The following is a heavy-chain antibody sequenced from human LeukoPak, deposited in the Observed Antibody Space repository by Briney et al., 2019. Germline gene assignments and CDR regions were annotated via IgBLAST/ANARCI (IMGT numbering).Heavy chain of an antibody. Sequence: GGSLRLSCAASGFTFSSYSMNWVRQAPGKGLEWVSYISSSSSTIYYADSVKGRFTISRDNAKNSLYLQMSSLRAEDTAVYYCAPKSWEGAFDIWGQGTMVTVSS. CDR3: APKSWEGAFDI. V-gene: IGHV3-48*01. CDR1: GFTFSSYS. CDR2: ISSSSSTI. D-gene: IGHD1-26*01. J-gene: IGHJ3*02.